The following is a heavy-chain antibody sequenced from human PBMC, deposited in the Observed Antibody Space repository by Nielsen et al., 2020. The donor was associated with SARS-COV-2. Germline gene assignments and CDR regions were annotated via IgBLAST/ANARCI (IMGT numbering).Heavy chain of an antibody. J-gene: IGHJ4*02. CDR3: AREGGIIETSYMRTGSHFDY. CDR2: ISTYNGNT. Sequence: WVRQAPGQGLEWMGWISTYNGNTIYAQRVQGRVTMTTDTSTDTAYMELRSLRSDDTAVYYCAREGGIIETSYMRTGSHFDYWGQGTQVTVSS. D-gene: IGHD3-10*01. V-gene: IGHV1-18*01.